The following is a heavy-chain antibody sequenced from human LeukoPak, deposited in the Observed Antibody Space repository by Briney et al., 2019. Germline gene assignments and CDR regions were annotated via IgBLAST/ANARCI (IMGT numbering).Heavy chain of an antibody. V-gene: IGHV3-23*01. CDR3: AKSSSGWYPLNHIDY. CDR2: ISGSGGST. CDR1: GFTFSSYW. J-gene: IGHJ4*02. D-gene: IGHD6-19*01. Sequence: GGSLRLSCAASGFTFSSYWMSWVRQAPGKGLEWVSAISGSGGSTYYADSVKGRFTISRDNSKNTLYLQMNSLRAEDTAVYYCAKSSSGWYPLNHIDYWGQGTLVTVSS.